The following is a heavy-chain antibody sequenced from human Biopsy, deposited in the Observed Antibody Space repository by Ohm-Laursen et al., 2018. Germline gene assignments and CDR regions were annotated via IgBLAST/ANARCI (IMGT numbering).Heavy chain of an antibody. CDR1: TFTFSSDS. CDR3: AKGGYCTTTSCYMDVDY. Sequence: GSLRLSCTASTFTFSSDSVNWVRQAPGKGLEWVSTISGSGGSTYYADSVKGRFTISRDASKNTLYLLMNSLRAEDTAMYYCAKGGYCTTTSCYMDVDYWGQGTLVTVSS. J-gene: IGHJ4*02. V-gene: IGHV3-23*01. CDR2: ISGSGGST. D-gene: IGHD2-2*02.